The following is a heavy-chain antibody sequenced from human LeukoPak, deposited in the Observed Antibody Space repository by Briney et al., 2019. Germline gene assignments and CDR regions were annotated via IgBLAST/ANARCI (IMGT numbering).Heavy chain of an antibody. CDR2: MNPNSGNT. CDR1: GYTFTSYD. Sequence: ASVTVSCTASGYTFTSYDINWVRQATGQGLEWMGWMNPNSGNTGYAQKFQGRVTMTRNTSISTAYMELSSLRSEDTAVYYCARGRGGFRRPYYFDYWGQGTLVTVSS. J-gene: IGHJ4*02. D-gene: IGHD3-10*01. CDR3: ARGRGGFRRPYYFDY. V-gene: IGHV1-8*01.